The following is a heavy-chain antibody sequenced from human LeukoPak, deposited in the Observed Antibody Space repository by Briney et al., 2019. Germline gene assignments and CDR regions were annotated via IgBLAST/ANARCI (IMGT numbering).Heavy chain of an antibody. CDR2: ISDNGGTA. Sequence: GGSLRLSCAASQFIFSTYAMSWVRQAPGKGLEWVSGISDNGGTAYYADSVKGRFTISRDNSKNTLYLQMNSLRVEDTAVYYCAKRGPMTGTKYFDYWGQGTLVNVSS. CDR1: QFIFSTYA. J-gene: IGHJ4*02. D-gene: IGHD3-9*01. CDR3: AKRGPMTGTKYFDY. V-gene: IGHV3-23*01.